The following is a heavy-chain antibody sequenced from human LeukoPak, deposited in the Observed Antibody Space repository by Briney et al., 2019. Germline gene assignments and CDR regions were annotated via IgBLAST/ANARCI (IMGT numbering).Heavy chain of an antibody. CDR2: INPNSGGT. CDR1: GYTFTAYY. Sequence: ASVKVSCKASGYTFTAYYMHWVRQAPGQGLEWKGWINPNSGGTNYAQKFQGRVTMTRDTSISTAYMELSRLRSDDTAVYYCARGPSSSWYGGLDYWGQGTLVTVSS. CDR3: ARGPSSSWYGGLDY. V-gene: IGHV1-2*02. J-gene: IGHJ4*02. D-gene: IGHD6-13*01.